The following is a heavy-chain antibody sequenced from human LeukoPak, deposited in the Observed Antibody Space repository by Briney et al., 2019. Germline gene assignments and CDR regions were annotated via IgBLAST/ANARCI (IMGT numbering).Heavy chain of an antibody. CDR1: GYTFTGYY. D-gene: IGHD2-8*01. CDR2: INPNSGGT. CDR3: ARGSAGLGYCTNGVCYEPPFGY. J-gene: IGHJ4*02. V-gene: IGHV1-2*02. Sequence: ASVKVSCKASGYTFTGYYMHWVRQAPGQGLEWMGWINPNSGGTNYAQKSQGRVTMTRDTSISTAYMELSRLRSDDTAVYYCARGSAGLGYCTNGVCYEPPFGYWGQGTLVTVSS.